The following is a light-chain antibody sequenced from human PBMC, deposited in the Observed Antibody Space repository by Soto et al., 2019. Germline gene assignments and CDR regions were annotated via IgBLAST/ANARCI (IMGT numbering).Light chain of an antibody. CDR1: SSNIGSNY. CDR3: AAWDDSLRRV. V-gene: IGLV1-47*01. Sequence: QLVLTQPPSASGTPGQRVTISCSGSSSNIGSNYVYWYQQLPGTAPKLLIYRNNQRPSGVPDRFSGSKSGTSASLAISVLRSEDEADYYCAAWDDSLRRVFGGGTKLTVL. J-gene: IGLJ2*01. CDR2: RNN.